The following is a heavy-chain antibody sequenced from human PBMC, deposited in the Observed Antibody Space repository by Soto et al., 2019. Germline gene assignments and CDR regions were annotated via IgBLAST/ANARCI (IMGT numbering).Heavy chain of an antibody. CDR3: AREVTTRFDQ. Sequence: GGSLILSCAASGFNFGSYNMNWVRQAPGKGLEWVSFIGGSGYTIYYADSVKGRFTISRDNGKNSLYLQMNSLRDEDTAVYYCAREVTTRFDQWGKGTMVTVAS. J-gene: IGHJ4*02. CDR2: IGGSGYTI. D-gene: IGHD4-17*01. CDR1: GFNFGSYN. V-gene: IGHV3-48*02.